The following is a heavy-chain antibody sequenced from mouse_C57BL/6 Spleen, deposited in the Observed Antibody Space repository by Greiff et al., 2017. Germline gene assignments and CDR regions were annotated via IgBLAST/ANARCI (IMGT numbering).Heavy chain of an antibody. CDR2: ISYDGSN. J-gene: IGHJ4*01. CDR1: GYSITSGYY. Sequence: EVKLMESGPGLVKPSQSLSLTCSVTGYSITSGYYWNWIRQFPGNKLEWMGYISYDGSNNYNPSLKNRISITRHPSKNQFFLKLNSVTTEDTATYYCARRGARNYAMDYWGQGTSVTVSS. CDR3: ARRGARNYAMDY. V-gene: IGHV3-6*01.